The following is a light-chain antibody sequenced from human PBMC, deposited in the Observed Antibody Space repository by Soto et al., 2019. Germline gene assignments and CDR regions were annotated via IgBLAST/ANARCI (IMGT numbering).Light chain of an antibody. Sequence: DSQMTQSPSSLSASVGDRVTITCRASQTFSSWLAWYQQKPGKAPKLLIYKASTLKSGVPSRFSGSGSGTEFTLTISSLQPDDFATYYCQHYNSYSEAFGQGTKVDIK. CDR2: KAS. J-gene: IGKJ1*01. CDR1: QTFSSW. CDR3: QHYNSYSEA. V-gene: IGKV1-5*03.